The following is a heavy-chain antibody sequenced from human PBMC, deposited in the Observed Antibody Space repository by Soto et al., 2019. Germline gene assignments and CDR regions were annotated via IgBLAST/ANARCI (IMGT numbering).Heavy chain of an antibody. V-gene: IGHV1-18*01. CDR2: ISAYNGNT. J-gene: IGHJ6*03. CDR1: GYSFTNYG. CDR3: ARDRGVAPPVAGNTHYYYYMDV. D-gene: IGHD6-19*01. Sequence: QDQLVQSGVEVKKPGASVKVSCKASGYSFTNYGITWVRQAPGQGFEWMGCISAYNGNTNYAQKFQGRVTMTTDASTSTAYLELRSLRSDDTAVYYCARDRGVAPPVAGNTHYYYYMDVLGKGTTVTVSS.